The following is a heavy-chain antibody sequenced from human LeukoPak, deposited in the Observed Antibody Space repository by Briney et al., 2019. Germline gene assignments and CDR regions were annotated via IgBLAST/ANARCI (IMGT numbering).Heavy chain of an antibody. V-gene: IGHV1-8*03. CDR3: ARGRYSSSPLGY. Sequence: ASVKVSCKASGYTFTSYDINWVRQATGQGLEWMGWMNPNSGNTGYAQKFQGRVTITRNTSISTAYMELSSLRSEDTAVYYCARGRYSSSPLGYWGQGTLVTVSS. D-gene: IGHD6-6*01. CDR2: MNPNSGNT. CDR1: GYTFTSYD. J-gene: IGHJ1*01.